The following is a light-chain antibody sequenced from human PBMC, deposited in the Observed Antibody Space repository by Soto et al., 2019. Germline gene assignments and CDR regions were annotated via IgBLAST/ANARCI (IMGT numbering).Light chain of an antibody. CDR1: QSVSSY. CDR2: DAS. Sequence: EIVLTQSPATLSLSPGERATLSCRASQSVSSYLAWYQQKPGQAPRLLIYDASNRATGIPARFSGGGSGTDFTLNISSLEPEDFAVYYCQQRFNGTGFTCGRGTKLEIK. J-gene: IGKJ2*01. V-gene: IGKV3-11*01. CDR3: QQRFNGTGFT.